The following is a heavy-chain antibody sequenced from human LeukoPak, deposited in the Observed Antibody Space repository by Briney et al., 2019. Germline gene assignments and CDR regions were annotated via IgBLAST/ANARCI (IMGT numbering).Heavy chain of an antibody. CDR1: GFTFSSYS. D-gene: IGHD6-19*01. J-gene: IGHJ4*02. CDR3: AKVLSIAVADDY. Sequence: GGSLRLSCAASGFTFSSYSMNWVRQAPGKGLEWVTSISSSSSYIYYADSVKGRFTISRDNAKNSLYLQMNSLRAEDTAVYYCAKVLSIAVADDYWGQGTLVTVSS. V-gene: IGHV3-21*04. CDR2: ISSSSSYI.